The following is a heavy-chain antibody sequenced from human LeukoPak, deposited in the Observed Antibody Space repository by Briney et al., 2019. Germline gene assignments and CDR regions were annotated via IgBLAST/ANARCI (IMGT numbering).Heavy chain of an antibody. CDR2: IIPIFGTA. CDR3: ARGPVEMATKGYYYYYYMDV. Sequence: ASVKVSCKASGGTFSSYAISWVRQAPGQGLEWMGGIIPIFGTANYAQKFQGRVTITTDESTSTAYMELSSLRSEDTAVYYCARGPVEMATKGYYYYYYMDVWGKGTTVTVSS. J-gene: IGHJ6*03. V-gene: IGHV1-69*05. D-gene: IGHD5-24*01. CDR1: GGTFSSYA.